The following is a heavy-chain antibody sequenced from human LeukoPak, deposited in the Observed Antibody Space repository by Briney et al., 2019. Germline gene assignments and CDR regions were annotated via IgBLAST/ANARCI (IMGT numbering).Heavy chain of an antibody. V-gene: IGHV4-39*01. CDR3: ASVDFWSASHLDY. D-gene: IGHD3-3*01. CDR1: GGSIGSSSYY. J-gene: IGHJ4*02. CDR2: IYYSGST. Sequence: SETLSLTYTVSGGSIGSSSYYWGWIRQPPGKGLEWIGRIYYSGSTSYNPSLKSPVTISVDTSKNQFSLKLSSVTAADTAVYYCASVDFWSASHLDYWGQGTLVTVSS.